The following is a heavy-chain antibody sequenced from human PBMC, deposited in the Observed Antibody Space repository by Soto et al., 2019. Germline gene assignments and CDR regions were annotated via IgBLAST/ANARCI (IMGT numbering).Heavy chain of an antibody. Sequence: SATLSLTCPVSGSSISSSSYYWGWIRQPPGKGLEWIGSIYYSGSTYYNPSLKSQVTISVDTSKNQFSLKLSSVTAADTAVYYCAGHGMGGMIVRNWFDPWGQGTLVTVS. D-gene: IGHD3-22*01. V-gene: IGHV4-39*01. CDR2: IYYSGST. J-gene: IGHJ5*02. CDR3: AGHGMGGMIVRNWFDP. CDR1: GSSISSSSYY.